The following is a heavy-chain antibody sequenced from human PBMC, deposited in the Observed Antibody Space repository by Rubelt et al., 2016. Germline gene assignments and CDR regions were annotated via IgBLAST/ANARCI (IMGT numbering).Heavy chain of an antibody. CDR2: IYYSGST. CDR3: ARLQRWLQLLDY. CDR1: GGSISSSNYY. D-gene: IGHD5-24*01. J-gene: IGHJ4*02. V-gene: IGHV4-39*01. Sequence: QLQLQESGPGLVKPSETLSLNCTVSGGSISSSNYYWGWIRQPPGKGLEWIGSIYYSGSTYYNPSLKSRVTISVDTSKNQFSLKLSSVTAADTAVYYCARLQRWLQLLDYGGQGTLVTVSS.